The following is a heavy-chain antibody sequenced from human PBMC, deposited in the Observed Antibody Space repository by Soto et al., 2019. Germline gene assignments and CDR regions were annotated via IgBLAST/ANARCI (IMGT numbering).Heavy chain of an antibody. V-gene: IGHV3-33*01. Sequence: GGSLRLSCAASGFTFSSYGMHWVRQAPGKGLEWVAVIWYDGSNKYYADSVKGRFTISRDNSKNTLYLQMNSLRAEDTAVYYCARDYKAYYGMDVWGQGTTVTVSS. D-gene: IGHD3-10*01. J-gene: IGHJ6*02. CDR2: IWYDGSNK. CDR3: ARDYKAYYGMDV. CDR1: GFTFSSYG.